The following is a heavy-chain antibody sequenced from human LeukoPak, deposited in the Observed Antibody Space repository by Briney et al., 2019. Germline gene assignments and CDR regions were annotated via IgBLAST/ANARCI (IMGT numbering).Heavy chain of an antibody. Sequence: ASVKVSCKASGYTFTEYYMHWVRQAPGQGLEWMGWINPNRGATKYAQKFQGRVTMTRDTSISTLYMELSRLRSDDTAVYYCARVRAYSSGWNSDYWGQGTLVTVSS. CDR2: INPNRGAT. CDR3: ARVRAYSSGWNSDY. CDR1: GYTFTEYY. D-gene: IGHD6-19*01. V-gene: IGHV1-2*02. J-gene: IGHJ4*02.